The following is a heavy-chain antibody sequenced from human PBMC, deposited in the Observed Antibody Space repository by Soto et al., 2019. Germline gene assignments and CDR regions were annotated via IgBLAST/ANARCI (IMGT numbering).Heavy chain of an antibody. D-gene: IGHD3-16*01. CDR3: ARHSGPLYVGYYYDMDV. CDR2: IYYSGYT. CDR1: GGSISSSSYY. J-gene: IGHJ6*02. V-gene: IGHV4-39*01. Sequence: QLQLQESGPGLVKPSETLSLTCTVSGGSISSSSYYWGWIRQPPGKGLEWIGSIYYSGYTYYNPSLKSRVTISVDTSTNQFSLTLSSVTAAVPAVYYCARHSGPLYVGYYYDMDVWGQGTTVTVSS.